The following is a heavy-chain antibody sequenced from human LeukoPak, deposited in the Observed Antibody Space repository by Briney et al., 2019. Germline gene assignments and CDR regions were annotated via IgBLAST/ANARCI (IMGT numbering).Heavy chain of an antibody. J-gene: IGHJ4*02. CDR3: ARGPEYYYDSSARAYYFDY. CDR1: GFTFSSYA. Sequence: PGGSLRLSCAASGFTFSSYAMSWVRQAPGKGLEWVSAICGSGGSTYYADSVKGRFTISRDNSKNTLYLQMNSLRAEDTAVYYCARGPEYYYDSSARAYYFDYWGQGTLVTVSS. CDR2: ICGSGGST. D-gene: IGHD3-22*01. V-gene: IGHV3-23*01.